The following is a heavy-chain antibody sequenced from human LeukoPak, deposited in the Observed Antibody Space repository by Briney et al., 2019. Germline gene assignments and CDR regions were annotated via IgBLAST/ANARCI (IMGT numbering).Heavy chain of an antibody. CDR2: INLNGDET. Sequence: PGGSLTLSCAASGFTFSSYSMNWVRQAPGKGLEWVSTINLNGDETHYPDPVNGRSTISRDNSKSTLALRRSSLRVEDTAVYYCERDPSEYEYNRGWYRDFWGQGSQVIVSS. CDR1: GFTFSSYS. V-gene: IGHV3-23*01. D-gene: IGHD6-19*01. CDR3: ERDPSEYEYNRGWYRDF. J-gene: IGHJ4*02.